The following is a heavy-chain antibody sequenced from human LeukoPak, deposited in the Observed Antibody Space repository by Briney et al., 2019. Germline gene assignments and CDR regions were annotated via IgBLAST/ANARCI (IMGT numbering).Heavy chain of an antibody. CDR3: ARGRLRFLVRGVMIRWFDP. CDR1: GGTFSSYA. Sequence: GASVKVSCKASGGTFSSYAISWVRQAPGQGLEWMGGIIPIFGTANYAQKFQGRVTITADESTSTAYMELSSLRSEDTAVYYCARGRLRFLVRGVMIRWFDPWGQGTLVTVSS. V-gene: IGHV1-69*13. J-gene: IGHJ5*02. CDR2: IIPIFGTA. D-gene: IGHD3-10*01.